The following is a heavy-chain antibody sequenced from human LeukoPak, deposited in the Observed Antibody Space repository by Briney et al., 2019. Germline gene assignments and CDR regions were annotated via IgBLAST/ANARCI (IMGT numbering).Heavy chain of an antibody. CDR2: IDHSGST. D-gene: IGHD5-24*01. CDR1: GGSLSGYY. CDR3: ARGRRDGYYFDY. Sequence: PSETLSLTCGVYGGSLSGYYWSWIRQPPGKGLGCIGEIDHSGSTNYDPSLKSRATISLDKSKNQVFLKVNSVTAEDTAVYYCARGRRDGYYFDYWGQGTLVTVSS. V-gene: IGHV4-34*01. J-gene: IGHJ4*02.